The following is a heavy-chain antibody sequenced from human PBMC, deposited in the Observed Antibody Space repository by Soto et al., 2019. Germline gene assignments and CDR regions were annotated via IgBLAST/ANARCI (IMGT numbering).Heavy chain of an antibody. V-gene: IGHV3-21*01. CDR2: ISSSSSYI. Sequence: GGSLRLSCAASGFTFSSYSMNWVRQAPGKGLEWVSSISSSSSYIYYADSVKGRFTISRDNAKNSLYLQMNSLRAEDTAVYYCARSDDYIWGSYLMDVWGKGTTVTVSS. J-gene: IGHJ6*04. CDR1: GFTFSSYS. CDR3: ARSDDYIWGSYLMDV. D-gene: IGHD3-16*01.